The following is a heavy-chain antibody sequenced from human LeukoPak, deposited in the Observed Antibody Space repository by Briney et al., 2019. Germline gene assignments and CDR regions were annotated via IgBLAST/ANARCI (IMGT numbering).Heavy chain of an antibody. CDR2: IGGSGDST. D-gene: IGHD1-26*01. CDR1: GFTFSSYA. V-gene: IGHV3-23*01. J-gene: IGHJ4*02. Sequence: GGSLRLSCAASGFTFSSYAMSWVRQAPGKGLEWVSAIGGSGDSTYYADSVKGRFTISRDNSKNTLYLQMNSLRAEDTAVYYYAKGEVGATPYFDYWGQGTLVTVSS. CDR3: AKGEVGATPYFDY.